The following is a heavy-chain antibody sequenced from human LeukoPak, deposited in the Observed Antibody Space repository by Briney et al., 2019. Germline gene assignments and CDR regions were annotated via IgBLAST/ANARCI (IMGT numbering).Heavy chain of an antibody. V-gene: IGHV4-39*01. CDR2: IFYSGNT. CDR3: ARRNIYDYVWGSYYFDY. J-gene: IGHJ4*02. CDR1: GGSISSSSYY. D-gene: IGHD3-16*01. Sequence: PSETLSLTCTVSGGSISSSSYYWGWIRQPRGKGLEWIGSIFYSGNTYYNPSLKSRFTISVDTSKNQFSLKLSSVTAADTAVYYCARRNIYDYVWGSYYFDYWGQGTLVTVSS.